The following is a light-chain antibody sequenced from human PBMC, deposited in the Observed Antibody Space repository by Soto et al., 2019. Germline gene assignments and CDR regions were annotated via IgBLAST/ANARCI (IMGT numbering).Light chain of an antibody. J-gene: IGKJ1*01. V-gene: IGKV1-6*01. CDR3: LQDYSYPWT. CDR1: QGIRND. CDR2: AAS. Sequence: AIQLTQSPSSLSASVGDRVTITCRASQGIRNDLGWYQQKPGKAPKLLIYAASSLQSGVPSRFRGSASGTDFTLTISSLQPEDFATYYCLQDYSYPWTFGQGTKVDIK.